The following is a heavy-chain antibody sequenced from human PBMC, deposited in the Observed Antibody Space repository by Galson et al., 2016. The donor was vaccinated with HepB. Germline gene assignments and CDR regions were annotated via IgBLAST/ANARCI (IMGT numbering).Heavy chain of an antibody. CDR3: ARGGTYCGGDCYYYMDV. V-gene: IGHV3-33*01. CDR2: IWYDGSNK. J-gene: IGHJ6*03. CDR1: GFTFFTYG. Sequence: SLRLSCAASGFTFFTYGMHWVRQAPGKGLEWVAVIWYDGSNKYCADSVKGRFTISRDNSKNTLYLQMNSLRAEDTAVYYCARGGTYCGGDCYYYMDVWGQATLVTVSS. D-gene: IGHD2-21*01.